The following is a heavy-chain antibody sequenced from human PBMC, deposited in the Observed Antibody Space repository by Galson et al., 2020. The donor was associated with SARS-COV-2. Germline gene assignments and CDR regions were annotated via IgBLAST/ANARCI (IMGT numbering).Heavy chain of an antibody. CDR1: GFTFSDYP. J-gene: IGHJ6*02. Sequence: GGSLRLSCTNSGFTFSDYPITWFRQAPGKGLEWVGFISSQTYGETTDYAASVRGRFTISRAYTKHTAYLQMNGLKTEDTAVYYCGRDRQQAAGDDWCPGTTVTVSS. CDR3: GRDRQQAAGDD. CDR2: ISSQTYGETT. V-gene: IGHV3-49*03.